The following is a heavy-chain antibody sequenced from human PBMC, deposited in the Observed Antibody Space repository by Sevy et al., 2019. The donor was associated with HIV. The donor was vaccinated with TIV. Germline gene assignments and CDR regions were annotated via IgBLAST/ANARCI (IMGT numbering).Heavy chain of an antibody. CDR1: GFTLTNEF. CDR2: VYSGGAT. D-gene: IGHD2-15*01. V-gene: IGHV3-53*01. J-gene: IGHJ6*02. Sequence: GGSLRLSCAVSGFTLTNEFFSWVRQAPGKGLEWVAVVYSGGATYYADSVKGRFTISRDKSTSTLYLQMRSLRAEDTAVYYCARLGYCRGGTCFSGFYYAMDVWGQGTTVTVSS. CDR3: ARLGYCRGGTCFSGFYYAMDV.